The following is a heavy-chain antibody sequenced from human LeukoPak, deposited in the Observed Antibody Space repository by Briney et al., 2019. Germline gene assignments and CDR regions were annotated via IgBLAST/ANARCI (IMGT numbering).Heavy chain of an antibody. CDR2: ISSNGGST. V-gene: IGHV3-64*01. CDR3: ASVPYN. Sequence: GGSLRLSCAASGFTFSSYAMHWVRQAPGKGLEYVSAISSNGGSTYYANSVKGRFTISRDNSKNTLYLQMGSLRAEDMAVYYCASVPYNWGQGTLVTVSS. CDR1: GFTFSSYA. J-gene: IGHJ4*02. D-gene: IGHD1-1*01.